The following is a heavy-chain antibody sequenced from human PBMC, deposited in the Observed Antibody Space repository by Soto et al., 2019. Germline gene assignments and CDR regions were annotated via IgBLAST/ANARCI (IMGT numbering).Heavy chain of an antibody. Sequence: QVQLVESGGGVVQPGTSLRLSCAASGFTFKNYGMHWVRQAPGKGLEWVAVIWYDGSNKYYADAVKGRFTISRDDSKNTLYVQMNFLRVEDTAMYYCARDVGVVAADLDHWGQGTLVTVSS. CDR1: GFTFKNYG. J-gene: IGHJ4*02. CDR2: IWYDGSNK. V-gene: IGHV3-33*01. CDR3: ARDVGVVAADLDH. D-gene: IGHD2-2*01.